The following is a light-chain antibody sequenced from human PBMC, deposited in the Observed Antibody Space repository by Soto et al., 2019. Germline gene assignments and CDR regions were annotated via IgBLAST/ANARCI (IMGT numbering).Light chain of an antibody. CDR3: QQYNNWSGT. CDR2: GAP. V-gene: IGKV3-15*01. CDR1: QSVSSN. Sequence: EKIMTQSPAPPSVFPRGKGTLSFRPSQSVSSNLACYQQKPGQAPRLLIYGAPTSATGIPATFSGSGSGTEFTLTISSLQSEDFAVYYCQQYNNWSGTFGQGTKVDIK. J-gene: IGKJ1*01.